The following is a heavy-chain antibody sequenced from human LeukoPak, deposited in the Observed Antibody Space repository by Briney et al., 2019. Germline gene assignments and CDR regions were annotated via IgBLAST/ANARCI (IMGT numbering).Heavy chain of an antibody. CDR2: IYPIVSVI. V-gene: IGHV5-51*01. J-gene: IGHJ5*02. CDR3: ARSGNGYCISVSCERWSYP. CDR1: GYRFTSYW. Sequence: GESRKISCKASGYRFTSYWIGWVRQMPGKGLEWMGIIYPIVSVIRYSPSFQGQVTISVDKSITTAYLQWSSLKASDTAMYYCARSGNGYCISVSCERWSYPWGQRTLGTVSS. D-gene: IGHD2-2*03.